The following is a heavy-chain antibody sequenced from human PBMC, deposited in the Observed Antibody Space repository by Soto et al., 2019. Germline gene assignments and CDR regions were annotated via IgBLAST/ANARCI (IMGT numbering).Heavy chain of an antibody. D-gene: IGHD5-12*01. CDR2: VYQSGRT. V-gene: IGHV4-30-4*07. Sequence: SETLSLTCSVSCAYVSSAGYSWSWIRQPPGKGLEWIGYVYQSGRTYGSVTTSYNPSLKSPVTISVDRSTNQFSLKLISVTAADTAVYFCARGQSIVAAIDYFDYWGQGSLVTVSS. J-gene: IGHJ4*02. CDR1: CAYVSSAGYS. CDR3: ARGQSIVAAIDYFDY.